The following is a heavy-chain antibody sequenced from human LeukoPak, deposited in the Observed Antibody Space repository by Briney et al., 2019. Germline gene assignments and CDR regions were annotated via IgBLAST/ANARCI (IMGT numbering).Heavy chain of an antibody. CDR3: ARDHPGGFDY. D-gene: IGHD3-16*01. V-gene: IGHV1-18*01. Sequence: ASVKVSFKASGYTFTSYGISWVRLAPGQGLEWMGWISAYNGNTNYAQKLQGIATMTTDTSTSTAYMELRSLRSDDTAVYYCARDHPGGFDYWGQGTLVTVSS. J-gene: IGHJ4*02. CDR1: GYTFTSYG. CDR2: ISAYNGNT.